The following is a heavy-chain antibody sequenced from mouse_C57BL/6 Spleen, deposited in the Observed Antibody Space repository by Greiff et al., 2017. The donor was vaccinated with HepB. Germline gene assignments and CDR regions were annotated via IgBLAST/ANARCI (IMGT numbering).Heavy chain of an antibody. V-gene: IGHV3-1*01. CDR2: ISYSGST. D-gene: IGHD2-10*01. J-gene: IGHJ4*01. CDR1: GYSITSGYY. Sequence: EVKLVESGPGMVKPSQSLSLTCTVTGYSITSGYYWHWIRHFPGNKLEWMGYISYSGSTNYNPSLKSRISITHDTSKNHFFLKLNSVTTEDTATYYCARESLLYYAMDYWGQGTSVTVSS. CDR3: ARESLLYYAMDY.